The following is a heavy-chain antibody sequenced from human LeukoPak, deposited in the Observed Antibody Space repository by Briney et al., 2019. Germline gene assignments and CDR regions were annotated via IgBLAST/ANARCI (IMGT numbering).Heavy chain of an antibody. CDR1: GYTSTSYG. CDR2: IIPIFGTA. Sequence: SVKVSCKASGYTSTSYGISWVRQAPGQGLEWMGGIIPIFGTANYAQKFQGRVTITADESTSTAYMELSSLRSEDTAVYYCARGRVDRDYYYYYMDVWGKGTTVTVSS. CDR3: ARGRVDRDYYYYYMDV. V-gene: IGHV1-69*13. D-gene: IGHD3-22*01. J-gene: IGHJ6*03.